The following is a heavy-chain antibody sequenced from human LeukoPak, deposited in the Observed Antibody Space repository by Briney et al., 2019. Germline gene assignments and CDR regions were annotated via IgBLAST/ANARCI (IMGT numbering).Heavy chain of an antibody. Sequence: SETLSLTCAVYGGSFSGYYWSWIRQPPGKGLEWIGEINHSGSTNYNPSLKSRVTISVDTSKNQLSLKLSSVTAADTAVYYCARRTYRHNWNLRGRFDYWGQGTLVTVSS. CDR2: INHSGST. CDR1: GGSFSGYY. V-gene: IGHV4-34*01. CDR3: ARRTYRHNWNLRGRFDY. J-gene: IGHJ4*02. D-gene: IGHD1-7*01.